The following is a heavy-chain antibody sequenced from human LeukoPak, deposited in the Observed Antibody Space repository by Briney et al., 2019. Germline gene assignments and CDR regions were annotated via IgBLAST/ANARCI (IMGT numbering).Heavy chain of an antibody. D-gene: IGHD1-26*01. Sequence: ASVKVSCKASVYTFTAYYMDWVRQAPGQGLEWMGWINPNSGNTNYGQKFQGRDTMTRDTSISTAYMELSRLRSDDTAVYYCARPNSVGPTVYFDYWGQGTLVTVSS. J-gene: IGHJ4*02. CDR2: INPNSGNT. CDR1: VYTFTAYY. V-gene: IGHV1-2*02. CDR3: ARPNSVGPTVYFDY.